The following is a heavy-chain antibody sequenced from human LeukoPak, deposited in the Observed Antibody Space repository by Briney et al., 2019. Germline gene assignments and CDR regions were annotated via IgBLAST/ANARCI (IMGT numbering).Heavy chain of an antibody. D-gene: IGHD4-11*01. Sequence: GGSLRLSCAFSGFTFNSHYVHWVRQAPGQGLLWVSRTTDDATTTYSDSVRGRFTISRDIAKKTLYLQMNSLRAEDTAVYYCARGHLYSFDHWGQGALVTVSS. CDR2: TTDDATTT. CDR3: ARGHLYSFDH. J-gene: IGHJ4*02. CDR1: GFTFNSHY. V-gene: IGHV3-74*01.